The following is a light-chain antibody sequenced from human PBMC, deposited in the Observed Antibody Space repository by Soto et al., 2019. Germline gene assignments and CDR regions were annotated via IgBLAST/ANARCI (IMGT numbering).Light chain of an antibody. J-gene: IGKJ1*01. V-gene: IGKV3-20*01. CDR2: GAS. CDR3: QQYDSSPSWP. CDR1: QSVSSSY. Sequence: EIVLTQSPGTLSLSPGERATLSCRASQSVSSSYLAWYQQKPGQAPRLLIYGASSRATGISARFSGSGSGTDFTLPISRLEPEDCAAYYCQQYDSSPSWPLGPGTKVELK.